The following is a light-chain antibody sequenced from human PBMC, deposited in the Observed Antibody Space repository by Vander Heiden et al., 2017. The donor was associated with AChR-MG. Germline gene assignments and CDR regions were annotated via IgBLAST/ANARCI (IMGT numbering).Light chain of an antibody. CDR1: QSINNR. J-gene: IGKJ4*01. Sequence: DIQMTQSPSTLSAFVGDRVTITCRVSQSINNRLAWYQQKPGKAPKFLIYKASTLESGVPSRFSGSGSGTEFTLTISSLQPDDFATYYCQQDNTYPLTFGGGTKVEIK. CDR3: QQDNTYPLT. CDR2: KAS. V-gene: IGKV1-5*03.